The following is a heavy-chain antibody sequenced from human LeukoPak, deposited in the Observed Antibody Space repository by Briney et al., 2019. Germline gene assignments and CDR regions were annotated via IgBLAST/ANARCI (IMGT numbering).Heavy chain of an antibody. CDR1: GGSISSSSYY. J-gene: IGHJ4*02. CDR3: ASLESIVGATW. Sequence: PSETLSLTCTVSGGSISSSSYYWGWIRQPPGKGLEWIGSIYYSGSTYYNPSLKSRVTISVDTSKNQFSLKLSSVTAADPAVYYCASLESIVGATWWGQGTLVTVSS. D-gene: IGHD1-26*01. CDR2: IYYSGST. V-gene: IGHV4-39*07.